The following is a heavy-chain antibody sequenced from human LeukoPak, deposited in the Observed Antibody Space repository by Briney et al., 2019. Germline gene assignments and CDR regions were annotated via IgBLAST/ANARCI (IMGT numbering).Heavy chain of an antibody. CDR2: LDRDGTTT. CDR1: GFTFSTYW. J-gene: IGHJ3*02. CDR3: VREKKTEWTTGAFDM. Sequence: AGGSLRLSCVASGFTFSTYWMHWVRQAPGKGLEWVSRLDRDGTTTSYADSVYGRFTISRDNAKSTLYLQMRSLRAEDTAVYYCVREKKTEWTTGAFDMWGQGTMVIVSS. D-gene: IGHD3-3*01. V-gene: IGHV3-74*01.